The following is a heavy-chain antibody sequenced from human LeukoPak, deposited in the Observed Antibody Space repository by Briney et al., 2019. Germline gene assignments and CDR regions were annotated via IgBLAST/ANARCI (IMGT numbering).Heavy chain of an antibody. J-gene: IGHJ3*02. Sequence: GGSLRLSCAASGFTFSTYSMNWVRQVPGKGLEWVSSISSSSSYTYYADSVKGRFTISRDNAKNSLYLQMNSLRAEDTAVYYCARGALGGYYGDAFDIWGQGTMVTVSS. D-gene: IGHD3-3*01. CDR3: ARGALGGYYGDAFDI. V-gene: IGHV3-21*01. CDR1: GFTFSTYS. CDR2: ISSSSSYT.